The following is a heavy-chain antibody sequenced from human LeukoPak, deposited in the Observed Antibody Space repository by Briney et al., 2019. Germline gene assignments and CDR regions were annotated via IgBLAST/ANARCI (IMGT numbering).Heavy chain of an antibody. CDR2: IKGDGSEK. D-gene: IGHD6-19*01. V-gene: IGHV3-7*01. CDR3: VKQAGVY. J-gene: IGHJ4*02. Sequence: GGSLRLSCAVSGFTIRNLWMTWVRQAPAKGLECVANIKGDGSEKNYVDSVKGRFTISRDGAKNSLYLQMNSLRAEDTAVYYCVKQAGVYWGQGTLVTVSS. CDR1: GFTIRNLW.